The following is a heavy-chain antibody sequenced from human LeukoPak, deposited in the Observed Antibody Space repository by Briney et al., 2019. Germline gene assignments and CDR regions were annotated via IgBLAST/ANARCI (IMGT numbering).Heavy chain of an antibody. D-gene: IGHD6-13*01. Sequence: ASVKVSCKASGYTFTSYDINWVRQATGQGLEWMGWINPNSGGTNYAQKFQGRVTMTRDTSISTAYMELSRLRSDDTAVYYCARARIAAAGHFDYWGQGTLVTVSS. V-gene: IGHV1-2*02. CDR1: GYTFTSYD. J-gene: IGHJ4*02. CDR3: ARARIAAAGHFDY. CDR2: INPNSGGT.